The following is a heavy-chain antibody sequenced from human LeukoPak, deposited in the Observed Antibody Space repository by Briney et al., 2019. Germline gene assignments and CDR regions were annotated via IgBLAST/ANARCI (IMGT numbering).Heavy chain of an antibody. V-gene: IGHV3-48*01. CDR3: ASTTGYSSGWFYFDY. CDR2: ISSSSSTI. D-gene: IGHD6-13*01. J-gene: IGHJ4*02. CDR1: GFTFSSYS. Sequence: GGSLRLSCAASGFTFSSYSMNWVRQAPGKGLEWVSYISSSSSTIYYADSVKGRFTISRDNAKNSLYLQMNSLRAEDTAVYYCASTTGYSSGWFYFDYWGQGTLVTVSS.